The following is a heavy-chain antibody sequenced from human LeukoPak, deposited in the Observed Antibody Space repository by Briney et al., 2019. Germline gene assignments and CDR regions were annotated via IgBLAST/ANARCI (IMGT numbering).Heavy chain of an antibody. Sequence: QPGGSLRLSCVASGFTFSNSAMSWVRQAPGKGLEWVSAICGSGSSTYYADSVKGRFTISRDNSKNTLYLQMNSLRAEDTAVYYCAKLRSSMVRGVIDYWGQGTLVTVSS. D-gene: IGHD3-10*01. CDR3: AKLRSSMVRGVIDY. V-gene: IGHV3-23*01. CDR2: ICGSGSST. CDR1: GFTFSNSA. J-gene: IGHJ4*02.